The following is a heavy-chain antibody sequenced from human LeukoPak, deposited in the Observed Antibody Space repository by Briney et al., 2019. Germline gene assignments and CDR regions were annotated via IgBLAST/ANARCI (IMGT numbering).Heavy chain of an antibody. CDR2: VYHSGTT. Sequence: SETLSLTCTVSGGAISGTSYYWGWIRQSPGKGLEWIGSVYHSGTTYENPSLRSRVTLSVDTSKNQFSLKLSSVTAADTAVYYCATGRYLRFFDYWGQGTLVTVSS. CDR1: GGAISGTSYY. D-gene: IGHD3-16*02. V-gene: IGHV4-39*01. J-gene: IGHJ4*02. CDR3: ATGRYLRFFDY.